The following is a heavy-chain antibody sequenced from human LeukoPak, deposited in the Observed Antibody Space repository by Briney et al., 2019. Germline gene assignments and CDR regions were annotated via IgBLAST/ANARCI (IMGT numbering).Heavy chain of an antibody. CDR1: GFTVSSNY. CDR2: IYSGGST. D-gene: IGHD1-26*01. CDR3: AREDSGSYGHYYYMDV. V-gene: IGHV3-66*02. Sequence: GGSLRLSCAASGFTVSSNYMSWVRQAPGKGLEWVSVIYSGGSTYYADSVKGRFTISGDNSKNTLYLQMNSLRAEDTAVYYCAREDSGSYGHYYYMDVWGKGTTVTVSS. J-gene: IGHJ6*03.